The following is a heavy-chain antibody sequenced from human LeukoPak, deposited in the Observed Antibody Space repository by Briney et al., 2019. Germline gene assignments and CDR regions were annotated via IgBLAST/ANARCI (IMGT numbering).Heavy chain of an antibody. CDR2: ISSSSSYI. D-gene: IGHD2-2*03. V-gene: IGHV3-21*01. CDR3: ARQRLDNYFDY. Sequence: GGSLRLSCAASGFTFSSYGMNWVRQAPGKGLEWVSSISSSSSYIYYGDSVKGRFTISRDNAKNSLYLQMNSLRAEDTAVYYCARQRLDNYFDYWGQGTLVTVSS. J-gene: IGHJ4*02. CDR1: GFTFSSYG.